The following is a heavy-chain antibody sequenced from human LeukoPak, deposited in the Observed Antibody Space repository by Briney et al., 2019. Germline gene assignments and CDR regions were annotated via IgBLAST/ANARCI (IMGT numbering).Heavy chain of an antibody. CDR1: GDSVSSNSAA. CDR3: ARYYYDSRGYYYYYFDY. V-gene: IGHV6-1*01. Sequence: SQTLSLTCAVSGDSVSSNSAAWNWIRQSPSRGLEWLGRTYYRSKWSNDYAVSVKSRITINPDTSRNQFSLQLNSVTPEDTAVYYCARYYYDSRGYYYYYFDYWGQGTLVTVSS. J-gene: IGHJ4*02. D-gene: IGHD3-22*01. CDR2: TYYRSKWSN.